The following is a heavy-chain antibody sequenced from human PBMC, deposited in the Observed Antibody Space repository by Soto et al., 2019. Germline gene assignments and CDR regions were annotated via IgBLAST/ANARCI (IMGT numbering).Heavy chain of an antibody. D-gene: IGHD6-6*01. J-gene: IGHJ5*02. V-gene: IGHV1-69*13. CDR3: ATYSGSSSRWFGP. CDR1: GGTFSSYA. CDR2: IIPIFGTA. Sequence: SVKVSCKASGGTFSSYAISWVRQAPGQGLEWMGGIIPIFGTANYAQKFQGRVTITADESTSTAYMELSSLRSEDTAVYYWATYSGSSSRWFGPWGQGNLGTVSS.